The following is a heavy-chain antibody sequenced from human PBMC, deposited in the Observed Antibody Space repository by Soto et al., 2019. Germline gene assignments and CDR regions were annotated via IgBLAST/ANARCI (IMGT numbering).Heavy chain of an antibody. CDR3: VRAVRHKAMVYPWFDP. D-gene: IGHD5-18*01. J-gene: IGHJ5*02. CDR2: VYESGYT. V-gene: IGHV4-31*03. CDR1: GASVSTGAYY. Sequence: SETLSLTCTVSGASVSTGAYYWGWVRQRPGRGLEWIGYVYESGYTYYNMSLKSRLTISLDRSNNQFSLGLTSVTAADTAVYYCVRAVRHKAMVYPWFDPWGQGTLLTVS.